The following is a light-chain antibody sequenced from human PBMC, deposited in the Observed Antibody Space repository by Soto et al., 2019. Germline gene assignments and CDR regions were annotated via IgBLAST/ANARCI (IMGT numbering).Light chain of an antibody. CDR3: QQYNNWPPT. CDR2: GAS. V-gene: IGKV3D-15*01. CDR1: QSVSSY. J-gene: IGKJ5*01. Sequence: EIVLTQSPATLSLSPGERATLSCRASQSVSSYLAWYQQKPGQAPRLLIYGASTRATGIPARFSGSGSGTEFTLTISSLQSEDFAVYYCQQYNNWPPTFGQGTRLEN.